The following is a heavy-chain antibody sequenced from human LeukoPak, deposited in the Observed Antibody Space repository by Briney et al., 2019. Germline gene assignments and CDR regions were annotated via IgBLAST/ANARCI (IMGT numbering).Heavy chain of an antibody. D-gene: IGHD3-9*01. Sequence: GGSLRLSCAASGFTVHSNYMSWVRQAPGKGLEWVSVIDRSGVTHYADSVKGRFTISRDNSKNTLYLQMNSLRAEDTAVYYCAKEPIRYFDWLSLHYFDYWGQGTLVTVSS. V-gene: IGHV3-66*03. CDR1: GFTVHSNY. CDR3: AKEPIRYFDWLSLHYFDY. CDR2: IDRSGVT. J-gene: IGHJ4*02.